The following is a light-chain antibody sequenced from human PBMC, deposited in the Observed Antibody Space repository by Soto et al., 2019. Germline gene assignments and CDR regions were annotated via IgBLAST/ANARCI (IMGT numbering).Light chain of an antibody. V-gene: IGKV1-33*01. Sequence: DIQMPQSPYSLSASVGDRVPITCQASQDISNYLKWFQQKPGKAPKLLIYDASNLETGVPSRFRGSRSGTHCTVTISSLQPEDIATYYCQQHESVPFTFGPGDKVEIK. J-gene: IGKJ3*01. CDR1: QDISNY. CDR2: DAS. CDR3: QQHESVPFT.